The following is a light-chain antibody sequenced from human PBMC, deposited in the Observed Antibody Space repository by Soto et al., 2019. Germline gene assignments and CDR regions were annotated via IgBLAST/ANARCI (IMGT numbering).Light chain of an antibody. V-gene: IGKV1-27*01. J-gene: IGKJ4*01. CDR2: AAS. CDR1: QDISNY. Sequence: DIQMTQSPSSLSASGGDRVTITCRTSQDISNYFAWYQQKPGKGPKLLIYAASTLQSGVPSRFSGGGSGTDFSLTISSLQPEDVATYYCQKYTSAPHTFGGGPKVEI. CDR3: QKYTSAPHT.